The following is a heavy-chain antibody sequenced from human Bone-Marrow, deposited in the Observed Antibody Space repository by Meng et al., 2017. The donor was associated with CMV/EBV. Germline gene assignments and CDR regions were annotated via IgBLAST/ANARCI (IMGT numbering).Heavy chain of an antibody. V-gene: IGHV6-1*01. CDR1: GDSVSSNSAT. Sequence: SQTLSLTCAISGDSVSSNSATWSWIRQSPSRGLEWLGRTYYRSKWYIDYAVSVKSRIDINPDTSKNQFSLKLSSVTAADTAVYYCARTRVQPTTGKGYCTNGVCYPHRPYYYYYGMDVWGQGTTVTVSS. D-gene: IGHD2-8*01. CDR3: ARTRVQPTTGKGYCTNGVCYPHRPYYYYYGMDV. J-gene: IGHJ6*02. CDR2: TYYRSKWYI.